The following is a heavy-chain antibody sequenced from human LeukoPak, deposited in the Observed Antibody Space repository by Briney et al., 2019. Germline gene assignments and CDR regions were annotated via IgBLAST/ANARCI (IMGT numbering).Heavy chain of an antibody. Sequence: GGSLRLSCAASGFTFSSYWMSWVRQAPGKGLEWVANIKQDGSEIYYVDSVKGRFTISRDNAKNSLYLQMNSLRAEDTAVYYCARDVTDYGDYVGHDAFDIWGQGTMVTVSS. CDR2: IKQDGSEI. V-gene: IGHV3-7*01. CDR1: GFTFSSYW. CDR3: ARDVTDYGDYVGHDAFDI. J-gene: IGHJ3*02. D-gene: IGHD4-17*01.